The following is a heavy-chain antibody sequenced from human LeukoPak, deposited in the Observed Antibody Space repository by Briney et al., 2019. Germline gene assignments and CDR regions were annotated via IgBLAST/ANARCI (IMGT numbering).Heavy chain of an antibody. Sequence: ASVKVSCKASGYTFTSYGVSWGRQAPGQGGEGMGGISAYNGKTNYAQKLQGRVTITTDTSTSTAYMELRSLRSDDTAVYYCARDPCYYWGQGTLVTVSS. CDR1: GYTFTSYG. V-gene: IGHV1-18*01. CDR2: ISAYNGKT. CDR3: ARDPCYY. J-gene: IGHJ4*02.